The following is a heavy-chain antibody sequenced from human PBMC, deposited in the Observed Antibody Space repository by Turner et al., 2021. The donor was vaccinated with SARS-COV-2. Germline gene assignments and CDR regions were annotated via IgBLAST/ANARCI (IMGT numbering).Heavy chain of an antibody. CDR3: ARSSSWYGNWLDP. CDR1: GYTFTNYD. Sequence: QVQLVQSGAEVKKPGASVKVSCKASGYTFTNYDINWVRQATGQGLEWMGWMNPNSGNTGYAQKFPGRVTMTRDTSISTAYMELSSLRSEDTAVYYCARSSSWYGNWLDPWGQGTLVTVSS. V-gene: IGHV1-8*01. D-gene: IGHD6-13*01. CDR2: MNPNSGNT. J-gene: IGHJ5*02.